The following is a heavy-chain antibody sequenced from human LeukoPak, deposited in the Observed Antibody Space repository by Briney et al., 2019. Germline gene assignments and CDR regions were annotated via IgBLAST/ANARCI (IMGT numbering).Heavy chain of an antibody. CDR2: ISYDGSNK. V-gene: IGHV3-30*04. CDR1: GFTFSSYA. D-gene: IGHD5-12*01. Sequence: GRSLRLSCAASGFTFSSYAMHWVRQAPGKGLEWVAVISYDGSNKYYADSVKGRFTISRDNSKNTLYLQMNSLRAEDTAVYYCARAGGYGGAYYFDYWGQGTLVTVSS. J-gene: IGHJ4*02. CDR3: ARAGGYGGAYYFDY.